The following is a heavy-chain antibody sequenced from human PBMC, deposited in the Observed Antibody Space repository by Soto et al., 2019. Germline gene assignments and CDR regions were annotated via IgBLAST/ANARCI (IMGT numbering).Heavy chain of an antibody. CDR2: IYHSGST. V-gene: IGHV4-30-2*01. D-gene: IGHD3-22*01. Sequence: KSSETLSLTCAVSGGSISSGGYSWSWIRQPPGKGLEWIGYIYHSGSTYYNPSLKSRVTISVDRSKNQFSLKLSSVTAADTAVYYCARGSSGSINGGFDYWGQGTLVTVSS. CDR1: GGSISSGGYS. J-gene: IGHJ4*02. CDR3: ARGSSGSINGGFDY.